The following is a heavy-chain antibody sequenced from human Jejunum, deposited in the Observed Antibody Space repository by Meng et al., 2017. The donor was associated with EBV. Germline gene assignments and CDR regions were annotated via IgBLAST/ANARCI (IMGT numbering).Heavy chain of an antibody. CDR2: VHFSGIT. V-gene: IGHV4-34*01. CDR1: GGSFSGYY. CDR3: ARRTGDYVVGY. D-gene: IGHD2-8*02. J-gene: IGHJ4*02. Sequence: RRQECGSERSRPTGTRSLTCAVYGGSFSGYYWSWVCQPPGSGLEYIGEVHFSGITNYTPSLKSRVTMSVDASKNQFSLRLTSVTAADTAVYYCARRTGDYVVGYWGQGTLVTVSS.